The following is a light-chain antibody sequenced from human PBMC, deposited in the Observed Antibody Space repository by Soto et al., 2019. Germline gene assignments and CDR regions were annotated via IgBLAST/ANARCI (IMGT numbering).Light chain of an antibody. CDR2: DAS. V-gene: IGKV3-11*01. Sequence: EIVLTQSPATLSLSPGERATLSCRASQSVSNFLAWYQQKPGQAPRLLIYDASNRATGIPVRFSGSGSGTDLTLTISSLEPEDFGLYYCQQRSDWFTFGQGTRLEIK. J-gene: IGKJ5*01. CDR3: QQRSDWFT. CDR1: QSVSNF.